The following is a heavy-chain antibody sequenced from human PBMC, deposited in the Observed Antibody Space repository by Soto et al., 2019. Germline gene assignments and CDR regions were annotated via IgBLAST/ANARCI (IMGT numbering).Heavy chain of an antibody. CDR2: ISGSGGGT. V-gene: IGHV3-23*01. CDR3: AKGCCVF. D-gene: IGHD2-8*01. CDR1: GFRFSSQV. Sequence: GESLRLSCAASGFRFSSQVMSWVRQAPEKGLEWVSSISGSGGGTYYADSVKGRFIISRDNSKNTLDLQMNSLRVDDTAVYYCAKGCCVFWCQGTLVTVSS. J-gene: IGHJ4*02.